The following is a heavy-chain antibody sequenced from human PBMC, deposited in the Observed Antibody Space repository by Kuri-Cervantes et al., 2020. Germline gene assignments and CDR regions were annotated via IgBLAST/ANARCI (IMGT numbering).Heavy chain of an antibody. D-gene: IGHD3-22*01. Sequence: SETLSLTCTVSGGSISSSSYYWGWIRQPPGKGLEWIGSIYYSGSTYYNPSLKSRVTISVDTSKNQFSLKLSSVTAADTAVYYCARQARNYYDMRALDIWGQGTMVTVSS. CDR3: ARQARNYYDMRALDI. CDR1: GGSISSSSYY. J-gene: IGHJ3*02. V-gene: IGHV4-39*01. CDR2: IYYSGST.